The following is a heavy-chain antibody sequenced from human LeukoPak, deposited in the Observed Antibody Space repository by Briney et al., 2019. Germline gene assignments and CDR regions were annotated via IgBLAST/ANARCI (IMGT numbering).Heavy chain of an antibody. Sequence: PGGSLRLSCAASGFTFSSYAMHWVRQAPGKGLEWVAVISYDGSNKYYADSVKGRFTISRDNSKNTLYLQMNSLRAEDTAVYYGARGPGFNWFDPWGQGTLVTVSS. J-gene: IGHJ5*02. CDR1: GFTFSSYA. D-gene: IGHD5-12*01. CDR2: ISYDGSNK. CDR3: ARGPGFNWFDP. V-gene: IGHV3-30-3*01.